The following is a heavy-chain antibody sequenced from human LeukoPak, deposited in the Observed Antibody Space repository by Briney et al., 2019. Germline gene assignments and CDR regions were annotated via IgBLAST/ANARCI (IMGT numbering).Heavy chain of an antibody. CDR1: GFTFSSYS. J-gene: IGHJ4*02. V-gene: IGHV3-21*01. Sequence: MTGGSLRLSCAASGFTFSSYSMNWVRQAPGKGLESVSSISSSSYIYYADSVKGRFTISRDNAKNSLYLQMNSLRAEDTAVYYCARGFRVTTASNDYWGQGTLVTVSS. CDR3: ARGFRVTTASNDY. CDR2: ISSSSYI. D-gene: IGHD4-17*01.